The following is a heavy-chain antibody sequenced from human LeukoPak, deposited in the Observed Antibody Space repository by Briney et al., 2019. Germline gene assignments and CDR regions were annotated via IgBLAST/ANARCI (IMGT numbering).Heavy chain of an antibody. D-gene: IGHD3-22*01. CDR1: GFTFSGYS. V-gene: IGHV3-21*01. CDR2: FGTRSTSI. Sequence: SGGSLRLSCTASGFTFSGYSMNRIRQAPGKGLEWVSSFGTRSTSIYHAGSVKGRFAITRDNAKNSLYLQMNSLRAEDTALYYCAREVSEGFDFWGQGTLVTVSS. CDR3: AREVSEGFDF. J-gene: IGHJ4*02.